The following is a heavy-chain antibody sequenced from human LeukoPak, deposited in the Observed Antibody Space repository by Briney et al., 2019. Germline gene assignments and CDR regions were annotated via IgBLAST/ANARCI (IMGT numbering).Heavy chain of an antibody. CDR1: GFTFSSYA. J-gene: IGHJ4*02. D-gene: IGHD6-6*01. CDR2: ISYDGSNK. Sequence: PGGSERLSCAASGFTFSSYAMHWVRQAPGKGLEWVAVISYDGSNKYYADSVKGRFTISRDNSKSTLYLQMNSLRAEDTAVYYCAREVWGSSSSRAYFDYWGQGTLVTVSS. CDR3: AREVWGSSSSRAYFDY. V-gene: IGHV3-30-3*01.